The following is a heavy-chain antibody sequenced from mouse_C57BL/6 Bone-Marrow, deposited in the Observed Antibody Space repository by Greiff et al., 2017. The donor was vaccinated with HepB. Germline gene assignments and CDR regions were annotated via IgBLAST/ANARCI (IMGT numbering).Heavy chain of an antibody. D-gene: IGHD2-2*01. CDR3: ARHDGYDESFAY. CDR1: GFTFSDYY. J-gene: IGHJ3*01. V-gene: IGHV5-12*01. Sequence: EVMLVESGGGLVQPGGSLKLSCAASGFTFSDYYMYWVRQTPEKRLEWVAYISNGGGSTYYPDTVKGRFTISRDNAKNTLYLQMSRLKSEDTAMYYCARHDGYDESFAYWGQGTLVTVSA. CDR2: ISNGGGST.